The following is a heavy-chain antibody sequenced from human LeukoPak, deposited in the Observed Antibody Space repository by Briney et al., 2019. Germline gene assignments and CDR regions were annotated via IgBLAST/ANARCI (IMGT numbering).Heavy chain of an antibody. CDR3: ARCYNWNDRLNYYYYGMDV. CDR1: GYTFTGYY. Sequence: ASVKVSCKASGYTFTGYYMHWVRQAPGQGLEWMGWINPNSGGTNYAQKFQGGVTMTRDTSISTVYMELSRLRSDDTAVYYCARCYNWNDRLNYYYYGMDVWGQGTTVTVSS. CDR2: INPNSGGT. J-gene: IGHJ6*02. D-gene: IGHD1-1*01. V-gene: IGHV1-2*02.